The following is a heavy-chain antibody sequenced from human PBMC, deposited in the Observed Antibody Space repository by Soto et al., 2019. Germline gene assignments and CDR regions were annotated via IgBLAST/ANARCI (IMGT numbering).Heavy chain of an antibody. Sequence: QVQLVESGGGVVQPGRSLRLSCAASGFTFSSYAMHWVRQAPGKGLEWVAVISYDGSNKYYADPVKGRFTISRDNSKNTLYLQMNSLRAEDTAVYYCAREARRWLQFTKPELDYWGQGTLVTVSS. CDR1: GFTFSSYA. V-gene: IGHV3-30-3*01. J-gene: IGHJ4*02. D-gene: IGHD5-12*01. CDR3: AREARRWLQFTKPELDY. CDR2: ISYDGSNK.